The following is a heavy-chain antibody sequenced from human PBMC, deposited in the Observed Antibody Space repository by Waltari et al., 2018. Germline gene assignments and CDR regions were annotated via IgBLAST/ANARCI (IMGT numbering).Heavy chain of an antibody. CDR1: GGSFSGYY. Sequence: QVQLQQWGAGLLKPSETLSLTCAVYGGSFSGYYWSWIRQPPGKGLEWIGEINHSGSTNYNPSLKMRVTISVDTSKNQFSRKLSSVTAADTAVYYCARVSGYPSPAPLDYWGQGTLVTVSS. D-gene: IGHD5-12*01. J-gene: IGHJ4*02. CDR2: INHSGST. CDR3: ARVSGYPSPAPLDY. V-gene: IGHV4-34*01.